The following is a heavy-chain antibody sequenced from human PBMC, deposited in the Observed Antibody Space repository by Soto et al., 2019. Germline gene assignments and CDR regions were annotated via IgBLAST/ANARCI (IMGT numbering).Heavy chain of an antibody. J-gene: IGHJ6*02. D-gene: IGHD3-10*01. Sequence: ASVKVSCKASGYTFTSYDISWVRQAPGQGLEWMGWIIPSNRTPEYAQKFQGRVTITRDTSASTAYMELSSLRSEDTAVYYCASTAGSGSYYYYYGMDVWGQGTTVTVSS. V-gene: IGHV1-3*01. CDR1: GYTFTSYD. CDR2: IIPSNRTP. CDR3: ASTAGSGSYYYYYGMDV.